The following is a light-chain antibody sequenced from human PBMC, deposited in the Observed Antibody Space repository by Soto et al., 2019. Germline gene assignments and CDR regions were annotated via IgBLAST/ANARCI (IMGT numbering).Light chain of an antibody. J-gene: IGKJ3*01. Sequence: DIQMTQSPPSRSASVGDRVTITCRASQGIRNFVAWYQQKPGKAPKLLIYAASTLQSGVPSRFSGSGSGTDFTLTINSLQPKDVATYSCQKYSSIPVFGPGTKVEIK. CDR3: QKYSSIPV. V-gene: IGKV1-27*01. CDR1: QGIRNF. CDR2: AAS.